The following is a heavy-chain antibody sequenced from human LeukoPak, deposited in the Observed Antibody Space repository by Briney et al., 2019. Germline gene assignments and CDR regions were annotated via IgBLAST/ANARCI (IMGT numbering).Heavy chain of an antibody. CDR2: ISSSSSTI. CDR1: GFTFSSYS. J-gene: IGHJ4*02. D-gene: IGHD5-18*01. Sequence: GGSLRLSCAASGFTFSSYSMNWVRQAPGKGLEWVSYISSSSSTIYYADSVKGRFTISRDNAKNSLYLQMNSLRAEDTAVYYSARVLGGYSYGGLDYWGQGTLVTVSS. V-gene: IGHV3-48*04. CDR3: ARVLGGYSYGGLDY.